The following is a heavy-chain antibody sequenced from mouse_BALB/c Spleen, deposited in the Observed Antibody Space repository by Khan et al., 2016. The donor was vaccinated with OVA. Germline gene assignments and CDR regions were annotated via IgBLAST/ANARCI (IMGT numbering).Heavy chain of an antibody. CDR2: IWSDGST. D-gene: IGHD2-10*01. J-gene: IGHJ4*01. CDR1: GFSLTNYG. Sequence: QVQLKQSGPGLAAPSQSLSITCTISGFSLTNYGVHWVRQPPGKGLEWLVVIWSDGSTTYNSALKSRLTITKDNSQSQVFLRVNSLTTDDTAIYFCARQPYYHYNIMDFWGQGTSVTVSS. V-gene: IGHV2-6-1*01. CDR3: ARQPYYHYNIMDF.